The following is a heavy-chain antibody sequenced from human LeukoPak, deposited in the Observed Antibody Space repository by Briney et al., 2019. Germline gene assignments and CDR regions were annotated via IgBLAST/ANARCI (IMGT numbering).Heavy chain of an antibody. CDR3: ARRAGAAAVNWFDP. J-gene: IGHJ5*02. Sequence: SETLSLTCSVSSGFLSSGDSYWSWIRQPPGKGLEWIGYIYYSGAAYYNPSLKSRVTISIDASKNQFSLKLSSVTAADTAVYYCARRAGAAAVNWFDPWGQGTLVTVSS. CDR2: IYYSGAA. V-gene: IGHV4-30-4*01. CDR1: SGFLSSGDSY. D-gene: IGHD6-13*01.